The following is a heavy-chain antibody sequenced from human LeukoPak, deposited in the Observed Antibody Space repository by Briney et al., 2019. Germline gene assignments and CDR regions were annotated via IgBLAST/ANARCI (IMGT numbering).Heavy chain of an antibody. D-gene: IGHD4-17*01. J-gene: IGHJ4*02. CDR3: AKDLPEGGYGDYEWYFDY. CDR2: ISYDGSNK. V-gene: IGHV3-30*18. CDR1: GFTFSSYG. Sequence: PGGSLRLSCAASGFTFSSYGMHWVRQAPGKGLEWVAVISYDGSNKYYADSVKGRFTISRDNSKNTLYLQMNSLRAEDTAVYYCAKDLPEGGYGDYEWYFDYWGRGTLVTVSS.